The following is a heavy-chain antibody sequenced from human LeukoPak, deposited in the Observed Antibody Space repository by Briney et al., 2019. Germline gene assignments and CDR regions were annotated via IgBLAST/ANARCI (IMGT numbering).Heavy chain of an antibody. CDR1: GYTFSSYA. J-gene: IGHJ4*02. CDR3: ARSNNDGDYLGVGFDY. D-gene: IGHD4-17*01. CDR2: INTNTGDP. V-gene: IGHV7-4-1*02. Sequence: ASVKVSCKASGYTFSSYAMNWVRQAPGQGLEWMGWINTNTGDPTYAQGFTGRFVFSLDTSVSTAYLQISSLQAEDTAVYYCARSNNDGDYLGVGFDYWGQGTLVTVSS.